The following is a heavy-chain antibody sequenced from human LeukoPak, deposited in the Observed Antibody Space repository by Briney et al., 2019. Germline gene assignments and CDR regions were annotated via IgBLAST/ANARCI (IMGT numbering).Heavy chain of an antibody. CDR3: ARIILEWSTFDY. CDR2: INYSGST. D-gene: IGHD3-3*01. Sequence: SETLSLTCAVYGGSFSGYYWSWIRQPPGKGLEWIGEINYSGSTNYNPSLKSRVTISVDTSKNQFSLKLSSVTAADTAVYYCARIILEWSTFDYWGQGTLVTVSS. CDR1: GGSFSGYY. V-gene: IGHV4-34*01. J-gene: IGHJ4*02.